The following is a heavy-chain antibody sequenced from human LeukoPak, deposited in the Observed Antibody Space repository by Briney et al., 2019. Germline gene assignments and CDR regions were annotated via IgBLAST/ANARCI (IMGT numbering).Heavy chain of an antibody. D-gene: IGHD3-22*01. CDR3: ATEYYYTTSGYYEGAFDI. J-gene: IGHJ3*02. CDR1: GASISSYY. V-gene: IGHV4-59*01. CDR2: IHNSGNS. Sequence: SETLSLTCSVSGASISSYYWTWIRQPPGKGLEWIGYIHNSGNSNYNPSLKSRLTISVDTSKYQVSLKLSSVTDADTAVYYCATEYYYTTSGYYEGAFDIWGQGTMVTVSS.